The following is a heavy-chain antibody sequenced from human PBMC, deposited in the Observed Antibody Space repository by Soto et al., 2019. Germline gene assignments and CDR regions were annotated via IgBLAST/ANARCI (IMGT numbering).Heavy chain of an antibody. CDR2: ISSSSSYI. CDR3: ARAYSYYSSSWYYFYY. Sequence: EVQLVESGGGLVKPGGSLRLSCAASGFTFSSYSMNWVRQAPGKGLEWVSSISSSSSYIYYADSVKGRFTISRDNAKNSLYLQMNSLRAEDTAVYYCARAYSYYSSSWYYFYYWGQGTLVTVSS. J-gene: IGHJ4*02. CDR1: GFTFSSYS. D-gene: IGHD6-13*01. V-gene: IGHV3-21*01.